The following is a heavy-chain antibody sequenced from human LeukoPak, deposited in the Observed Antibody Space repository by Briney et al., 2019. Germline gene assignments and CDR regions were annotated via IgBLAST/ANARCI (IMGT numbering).Heavy chain of an antibody. D-gene: IGHD3-10*01. CDR1: GGSISSSSHY. J-gene: IGHJ4*02. CDR2: IYFSGST. CDR3: ARHEEKGSGSYYSNFDY. Sequence: SETLSLTCTVFGGSISSSSHYWVWIRQPPGQGLEWIGSIYFSGSTYYSPSLKSRVTISVDTSKNQFSLKLNSVTAADTAVYYCARHEEKGSGSYYSNFDYWGQGTLVTVSS. V-gene: IGHV4-39*01.